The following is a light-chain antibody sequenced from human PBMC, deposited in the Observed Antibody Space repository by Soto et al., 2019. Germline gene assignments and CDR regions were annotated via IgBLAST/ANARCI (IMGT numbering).Light chain of an antibody. J-gene: IGKJ5*01. CDR1: QSVTDNY. Sequence: EIVLTQSPATLSLSPGARAPLSCRASQSVTDNYLAWYQQKPGQAPRLVISGASSRTSGIPDRFSASGSGTDFTLTISRLEPEDFAVYYCQQYGSSRTVGQGTRLEIK. CDR3: QQYGSSRT. CDR2: GAS. V-gene: IGKV3-20*01.